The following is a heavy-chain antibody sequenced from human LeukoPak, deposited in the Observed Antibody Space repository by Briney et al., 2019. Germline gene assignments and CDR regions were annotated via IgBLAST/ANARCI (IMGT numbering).Heavy chain of an antibody. J-gene: IGHJ4*02. D-gene: IGHD4-17*01. CDR1: GYTFTGYY. CDR3: ARARSSVTTVTTPGY. Sequence: GASVKVSCKASGYTFTGYYMHWVRQAPGQGLEWMGIINPSGGSTSYAQKFQGRVTMTRDTSTSTVYMELSSLRSEDTAVYYCARARSSVTTVTTPGYWGQGTLVTVFS. V-gene: IGHV1-46*01. CDR2: INPSGGST.